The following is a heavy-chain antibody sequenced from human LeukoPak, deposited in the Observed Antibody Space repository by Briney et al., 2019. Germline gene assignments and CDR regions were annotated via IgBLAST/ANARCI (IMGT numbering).Heavy chain of an antibody. CDR2: IKQDGSEK. Sequence: GGSLRLSCSASGFTFTTYGMNWVRQAPGKGLEWVANIKQDGSEKYYVDSVKGRFTISRDDAKNSLYLQMNSLRAEDTAVYYCARDPRYSYGDDYWGQGTLVTVSS. D-gene: IGHD5-18*01. V-gene: IGHV3-7*01. J-gene: IGHJ4*02. CDR1: GFTFTTYG. CDR3: ARDPRYSYGDDY.